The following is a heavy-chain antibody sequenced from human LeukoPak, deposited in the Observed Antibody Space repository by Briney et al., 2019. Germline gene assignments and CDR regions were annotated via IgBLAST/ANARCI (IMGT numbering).Heavy chain of an antibody. CDR2: INPNSGGT. V-gene: IGHV1-2*02. D-gene: IGHD6-19*01. Sequence: GASVKVSCKASGYTSTGYYMHWVRQAPGQGLEWMGWINPNSGGTNYAQKFQGRVTMTRDTSISTAYMELGRLRSDDTAVYYCARVALSSGWYDYWGQGTLVTVSS. CDR1: GYTSTGYY. CDR3: ARVALSSGWYDY. J-gene: IGHJ4*02.